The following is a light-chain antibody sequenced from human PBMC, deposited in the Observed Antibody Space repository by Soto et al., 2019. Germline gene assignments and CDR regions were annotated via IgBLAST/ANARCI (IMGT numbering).Light chain of an antibody. J-gene: IGKJ1*01. V-gene: IGKV3-20*01. CDR1: HSVSSNY. CDR2: DVS. Sequence: EIVLTQSQGTLSLSPGERATLSCRSSHSVSSNYLAWYQQKPGQAPRLLIYDVSSRATGIPDRFSGSGCGSDFTLSISRLEPVDFAVYYCQQYGISPTFGQGTKVEIK. CDR3: QQYGISPT.